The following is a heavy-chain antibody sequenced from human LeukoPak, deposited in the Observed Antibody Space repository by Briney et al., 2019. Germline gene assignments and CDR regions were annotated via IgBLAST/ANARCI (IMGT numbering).Heavy chain of an antibody. J-gene: IGHJ4*02. CDR3: TRGRRLDTAPTAPCEY. CDR1: GYIFTGYY. Sequence: GASVKVSCKASGYIFTGYYMHWVRQAPGQGLEWMGWINPNSGDTDYAQKFQGRVTMTRDTSIRTVYMELSSLKSDDTAVYYCTRGRRLDTAPTAPCEYWGQGTLVTVSS. CDR2: INPNSGDT. D-gene: IGHD5-18*01. V-gene: IGHV1-2*02.